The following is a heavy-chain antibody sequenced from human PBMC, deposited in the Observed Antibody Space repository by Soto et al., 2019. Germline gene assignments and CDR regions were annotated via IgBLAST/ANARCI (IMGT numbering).Heavy chain of an antibody. Sequence: QVQLVQSGAEVKKPGASVKVSCKASGYTFTGYYMHWVRQAPGQGLEWMGWINPNSGGTNYAQKFQGRVTMTRDTSISTAYMELSRLRSDDTAVYYCARGDHGTIFGVPSPTFDYWGQGTLVTVSS. V-gene: IGHV1-2*02. CDR3: ARGDHGTIFGVPSPTFDY. J-gene: IGHJ4*02. D-gene: IGHD3-3*01. CDR2: INPNSGGT. CDR1: GYTFTGYY.